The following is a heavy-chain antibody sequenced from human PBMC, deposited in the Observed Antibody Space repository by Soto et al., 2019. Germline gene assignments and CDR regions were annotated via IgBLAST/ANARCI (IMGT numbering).Heavy chain of an antibody. D-gene: IGHD6-19*01. Sequence: GGSLRLSCAASGFTFSSYGMHWVRQAPGKGLEWVAVIWYDGSNKYYADSVKGRFTISRDNSKNTLYLQMNSLRAEDTAVYYCARGVAVAASYSGAFDIWGQGTMVTVSS. CDR2: IWYDGSNK. CDR1: GFTFSSYG. V-gene: IGHV3-33*01. J-gene: IGHJ3*02. CDR3: ARGVAVAASYSGAFDI.